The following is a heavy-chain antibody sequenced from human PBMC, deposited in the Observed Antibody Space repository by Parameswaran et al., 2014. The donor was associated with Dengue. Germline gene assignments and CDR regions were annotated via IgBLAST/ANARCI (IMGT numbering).Heavy chain of an antibody. D-gene: IGHD3-22*01. J-gene: IGHJ4*02. CDR3: ARDLDEGGYYYDSSGYPFDY. CDR2: INPSGGST. V-gene: IGHV1-46*01. Sequence: WVRQAPGQGLEWMGIINPSGGSTSYAQKFQGRVTMTRDTSTSTVYMELSSLRSEDTAVYYCARDLDEGGYYYDSSGYPFDYWGQGTLVTVSS.